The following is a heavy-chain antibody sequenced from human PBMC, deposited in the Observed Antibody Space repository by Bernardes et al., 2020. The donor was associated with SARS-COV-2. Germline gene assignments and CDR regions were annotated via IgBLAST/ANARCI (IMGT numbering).Heavy chain of an antibody. CDR1: GFTFSSYA. CDR3: AKDYHAVGTAMVTWGNWFDP. CDR2: ISGSGGST. Sequence: GGSLRLSCAASGFTFSSYAMSWVRQAPGKGLEWVSAISGSGGSTYYADSVKGRFTISRDNSKNTLYLQMNSLRAEDTAVYYCAKDYHAVGTAMVTWGNWFDPWGQGTLVTVSS. D-gene: IGHD5-18*01. J-gene: IGHJ5*02. V-gene: IGHV3-23*01.